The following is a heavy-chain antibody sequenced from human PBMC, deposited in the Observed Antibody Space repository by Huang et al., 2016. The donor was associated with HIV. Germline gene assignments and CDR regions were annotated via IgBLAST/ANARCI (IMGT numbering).Heavy chain of an antibody. CDR1: GGTFSSYG. D-gene: IGHD3-10*01. Sequence: QVQLVQSGAEMKKPGSSVKVSCTAPGGTFSSYGISWVRQAPGQGLEWRGGIVPIFRRTDDAQKFQGRLTITADESTSTAYMELSSLRSQDSAIYFCARGVFDGVWSGDLLPHFYYMDVWGKGTTVTVSS. CDR2: IVPIFRRT. J-gene: IGHJ6*03. V-gene: IGHV1-69*13. CDR3: ARGVFDGVWSGDLLPHFYYMDV.